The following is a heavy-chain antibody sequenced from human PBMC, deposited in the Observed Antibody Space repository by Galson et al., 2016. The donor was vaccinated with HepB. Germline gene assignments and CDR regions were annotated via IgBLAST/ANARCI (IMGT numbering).Heavy chain of an antibody. J-gene: IGHJ4*02. CDR1: GGSISSSSYN. Sequence: LSLTCTVSGGSISSSSYNWGWIRQPPGKGLEWIGSLSNSGNTYYKPSLKSRVTISVDTSKNQFPLRLSSVTAADTAVYYCARRKAVAATNYYFDYWGQGTLVTVSS. CDR2: LSNSGNT. CDR3: ARRKAVAATNYYFDY. D-gene: IGHD6-19*01. V-gene: IGHV4-39*01.